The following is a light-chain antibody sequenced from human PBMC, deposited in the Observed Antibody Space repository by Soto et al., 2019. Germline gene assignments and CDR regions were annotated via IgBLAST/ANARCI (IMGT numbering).Light chain of an antibody. J-gene: IGKJ4*01. CDR1: QSISSW. Sequence: DIPMTQSPSTLSASVGDRVTITCRASQSISSWLAWYQQKPGKAPKLLIYKASSLESGVPSRFSGSGSGTEFTLTISSLQPDDFAMYYCQQYKSFSLTFGGGTKVEIK. CDR2: KAS. CDR3: QQYKSFSLT. V-gene: IGKV1-5*03.